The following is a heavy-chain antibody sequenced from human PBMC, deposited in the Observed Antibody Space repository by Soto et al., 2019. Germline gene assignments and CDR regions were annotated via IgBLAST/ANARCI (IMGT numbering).Heavy chain of an antibody. Sequence: AAVPSKAPRDRLTSQYMYRVRPATGQGLEWMGVINPHGGSTAYAQKFKGRVTLTRDTSASTVYMEVSSLTSEDTAMYYCARSSGGNYGIIIEATHCFAPWGQGTLVPVS. D-gene: IGHD3-16*01. V-gene: IGHV1-46*01. J-gene: IGHJ5*02. CDR3: ARSSGGNYGIIIEATHCFAP. CDR1: RDRLTSQY. CDR2: INPHGGST.